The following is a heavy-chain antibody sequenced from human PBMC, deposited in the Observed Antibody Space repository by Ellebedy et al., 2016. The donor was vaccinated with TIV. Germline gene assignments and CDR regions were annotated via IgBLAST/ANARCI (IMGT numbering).Heavy chain of an antibody. Sequence: PGGSLRLSCAASGFTFSSYSMNWVRQAPGKGLEWVAYISRSSSTIYYADSVKGRFTISRDNAKNSLYLQMNSMRDEDTAVYYCARDEAEVGATFFGYWGQGTLVTVSS. CDR3: ARDEAEVGATFFGY. J-gene: IGHJ4*02. CDR1: GFTFSSYS. D-gene: IGHD1-26*01. CDR2: ISRSSSTI. V-gene: IGHV3-48*02.